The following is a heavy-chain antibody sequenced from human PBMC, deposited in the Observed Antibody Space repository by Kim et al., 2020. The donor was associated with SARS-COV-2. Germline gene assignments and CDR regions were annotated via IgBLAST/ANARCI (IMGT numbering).Heavy chain of an antibody. V-gene: IGHV1-2*06. J-gene: IGHJ4*02. D-gene: IGHD3-22*01. CDR1: GYTFTGYY. Sequence: ASVKVSCKASGYTFTGYYMHWVRQAPGQGLEWMGRINPNSGGTNYAQKFQGRVTMTRDTSISTAYMELSRLRSDDTAVYYCARSHHVYKDWYYYDSSGYGPALRPGYYFDYWGQGTLVTVSS. CDR3: ARSHHVYKDWYYYDSSGYGPALRPGYYFDY. CDR2: INPNSGGT.